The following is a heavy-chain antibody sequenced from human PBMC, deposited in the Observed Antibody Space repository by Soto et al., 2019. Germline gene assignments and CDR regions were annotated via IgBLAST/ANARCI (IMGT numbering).Heavy chain of an antibody. Sequence: EVKLLESGGRLVQPGGSLRLSCEASGFSFNIFAMNWVRQAPGKGLEWVSGISGGGGSTYYADSVKGRFTISRDNSNNTLYLQMNSLRAEDTAVYYCAKDPTSYDSSAQFDSWGQGTLVTVSS. D-gene: IGHD3-22*01. CDR3: AKDPTSYDSSAQFDS. V-gene: IGHV3-23*01. CDR2: ISGGGGST. CDR1: GFSFNIFA. J-gene: IGHJ4*02.